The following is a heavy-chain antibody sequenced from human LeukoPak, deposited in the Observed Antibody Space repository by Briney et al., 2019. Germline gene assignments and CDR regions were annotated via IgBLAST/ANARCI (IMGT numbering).Heavy chain of an antibody. CDR2: VYHRGST. D-gene: IGHD3-22*01. V-gene: IGHV4-4*02. CDR1: GGSISTDNW. Sequence: SGTLSLTCAVSGGSISTDNWWTWVRQPPGKGLEWMGEVYHRGSTNYNPSLKSRVTISVDKSKNQFSLKLTSVTAADTALYYCATRNYYDSTGYYNYWGQGTLVTVSS. CDR3: ATRNYYDSTGYYNY. J-gene: IGHJ4*02.